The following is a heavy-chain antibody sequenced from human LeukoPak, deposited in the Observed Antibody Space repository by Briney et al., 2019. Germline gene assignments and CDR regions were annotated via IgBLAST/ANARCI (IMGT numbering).Heavy chain of an antibody. D-gene: IGHD5-12*01. J-gene: IGHJ3*02. V-gene: IGHV1-69*13. CDR3: ARAPITPDAFDI. CDR2: IIPIFGTA. CDR1: GYTFTCYY. Sequence: SVKVSCEASGYTFTCYYMHWVRQAPGQGLEWMGGIIPIFGTANYAQKFQGRVTITADESTSTAYMELSSLRSEDTAVYYCARAPITPDAFDIWGQGTMVTVSS.